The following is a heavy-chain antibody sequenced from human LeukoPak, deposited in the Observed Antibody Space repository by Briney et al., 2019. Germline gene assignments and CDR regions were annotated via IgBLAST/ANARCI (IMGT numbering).Heavy chain of an antibody. CDR2: ISGSDDDT. D-gene: IGHD6-19*01. CDR3: AKDLSYTSGASDH. J-gene: IGHJ4*02. Sequence: GGSLRLSCAASGFTFSSYVMSWVRQAPGKGLEWVSAISGSDDDTWYADSVKGRITFSRDNSKNTLSLQLRSLRAEDTAVYYCAKDLSYTSGASDHWGQGTLVTVSS. V-gene: IGHV3-23*01. CDR1: GFTFSSYV.